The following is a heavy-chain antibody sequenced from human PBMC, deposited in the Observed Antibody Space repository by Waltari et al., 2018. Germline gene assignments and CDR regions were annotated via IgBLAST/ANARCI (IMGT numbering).Heavy chain of an antibody. Sequence: EVQLVQSGAEVKKPGESLKISCKGSGYSFPSSWIGWVRQMPGKGLEWMWIIYPGDSDTRYSPSFQGQVTISADKSISTAYLQWSSLKASDTAMYYCARGDRATTVPSEWCFDYWGQGTLVTVSS. V-gene: IGHV5-51*01. CDR1: GYSFPSSW. J-gene: IGHJ4*02. CDR3: ARGDRATTVPSEWCFDY. D-gene: IGHD4-17*01. CDR2: IYPGDSDT.